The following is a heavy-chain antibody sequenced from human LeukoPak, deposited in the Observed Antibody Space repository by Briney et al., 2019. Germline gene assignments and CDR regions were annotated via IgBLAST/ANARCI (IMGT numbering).Heavy chain of an antibody. D-gene: IGHD6-19*01. CDR1: GFSFSGYA. V-gene: IGHV3-23*01. J-gene: IGHJ4*02. CDR2: ISGSGGAT. CDR3: AKVGYSSGWYRDY. Sequence: GGSLRLSCAASGFSFSGYAMSWVRQTPGKGLEWVSTISGSGGATYYADSVKGRFTISRDNSKNTLYLQMNSLRAEDTAVYYCAKVGYSSGWYRDYWGQGTLVTVSS.